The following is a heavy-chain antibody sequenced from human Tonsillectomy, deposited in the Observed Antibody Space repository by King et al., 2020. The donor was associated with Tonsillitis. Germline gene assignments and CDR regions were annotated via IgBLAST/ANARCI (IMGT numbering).Heavy chain of an antibody. CDR2: IHWNSATI. V-gene: IGHV3-9*01. CDR1: GFTFDDYA. Sequence: VQLVESGGGLVQPGRSLRLSCAASGFTFDDYAMHWVRQAPGKGLEWVSGIHWNSATITYADSVKGRFTISRDNAKNSLYLQMNSLRPEDTALYFCAKGAYSYYYFMDVWGKGTTVTVSS. J-gene: IGHJ6*03. CDR3: AKGAYSYYYFMDV.